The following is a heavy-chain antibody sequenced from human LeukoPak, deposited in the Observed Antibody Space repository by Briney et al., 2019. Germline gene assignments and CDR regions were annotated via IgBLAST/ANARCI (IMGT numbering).Heavy chain of an antibody. D-gene: IGHD2/OR15-2a*01. CDR2: IYYSGST. V-gene: IGHV4-59*01. CDR3: ARGVLWSQLYFDY. Sequence: SETLSLTCTVSGGSISSDYWCWIRQPPGKGLEYIGYIYYSGSTSYNPSLKSRVTISVDTSKNQFSLKLSSVTAADTAVYYCARGVLWSQLYFDYWGQGTLVTVSS. CDR1: GGSISSDY. J-gene: IGHJ4*02.